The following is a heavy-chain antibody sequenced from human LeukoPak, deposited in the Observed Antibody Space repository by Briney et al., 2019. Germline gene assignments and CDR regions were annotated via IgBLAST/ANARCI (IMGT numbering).Heavy chain of an antibody. D-gene: IGHD3-10*01. CDR3: AGIHYYGSGSRQYNWFDP. V-gene: IGHV4-38-2*02. CDR2: IYHSGST. Sequence: SETLSLTCTVSGYSISSGYYWGWIRQPPGKGLEWIGSIYHSGSTYYNPSLKSRVTISVDTSKNQFSLKLSSVTAADTAVYYCAGIHYYGSGSRQYNWFDPWGQGTLVTASS. CDR1: GYSISSGYY. J-gene: IGHJ5*02.